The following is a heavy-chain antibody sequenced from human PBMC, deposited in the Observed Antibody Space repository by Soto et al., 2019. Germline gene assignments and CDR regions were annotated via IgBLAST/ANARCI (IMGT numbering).Heavy chain of an antibody. J-gene: IGHJ6*03. Sequence: ASVKVCCKASGYTFTSYAMHWVRQAPGQRLEWMGWINAGNGNTKYSQKFQGRVTITRDTSASTAYMELSSLRSEDTAVYYCARDQSLEDYYYYYMDVWGKGTTVTVSS. CDR1: GYTFTSYA. D-gene: IGHD6-6*01. V-gene: IGHV1-3*01. CDR2: INAGNGNT. CDR3: ARDQSLEDYYYYYMDV.